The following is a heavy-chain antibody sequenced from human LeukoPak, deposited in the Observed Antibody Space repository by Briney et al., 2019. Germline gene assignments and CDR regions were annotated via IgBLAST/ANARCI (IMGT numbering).Heavy chain of an antibody. CDR3: ARDLLSFIAVPGTFDY. J-gene: IGHJ4*02. CDR1: GYTFTTYG. CDR2: ISAYNGNT. Sequence: ASVKVSCKASGYTFTTYGITLVRQAPGPGLEWMGWISAYNGNTNYAQKLQGRVTMTTDTSTSTAYMELRSLRSADTAVYYCARDLLSFIAVPGTFDYWGQGTLASVSS. V-gene: IGHV1-18*01. D-gene: IGHD6-19*01.